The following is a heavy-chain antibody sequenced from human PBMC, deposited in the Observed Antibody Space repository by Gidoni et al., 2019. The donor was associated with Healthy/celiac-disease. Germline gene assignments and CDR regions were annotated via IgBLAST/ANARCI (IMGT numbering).Heavy chain of an antibody. D-gene: IGHD2-15*01. CDR3: ASPVAYYYYYGMDV. V-gene: IGHV3-21*01. J-gene: IGHJ6*02. Sequence: EVQLVESGGGLVKPGVSLRLSCAASGFPFSSYSMNCVRRAPGKGLDWVSSISSSSSYIYYSDSVKGRFTISRDNAKNSLYLQMNSLRAEDTAVYYCASPVAYYYYYGMDVWGQGTTVTVSS. CDR1: GFPFSSYS. CDR2: ISSSSSYI.